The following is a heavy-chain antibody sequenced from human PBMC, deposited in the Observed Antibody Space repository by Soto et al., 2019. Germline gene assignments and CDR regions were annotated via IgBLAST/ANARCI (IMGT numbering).Heavy chain of an antibody. CDR1: SYTFASYW. D-gene: IGHD4-17*01. Sequence: GESLKISCKSSSYTFASYWIGWVRQMPGKGLEWMGIIYPGDSDTRYGPSFQGQVTISADKSIRTAYLQWRSLKATDTAIYYCARSDYSDSPFDYWGQGTLVTVSS. CDR2: IYPGDSDT. J-gene: IGHJ4*02. V-gene: IGHV5-51*01. CDR3: ARSDYSDSPFDY.